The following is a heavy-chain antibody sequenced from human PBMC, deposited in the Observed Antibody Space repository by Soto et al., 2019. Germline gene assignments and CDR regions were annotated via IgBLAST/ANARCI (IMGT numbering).Heavy chain of an antibody. V-gene: IGHV4-30-2*01. CDR3: ARTPTP. CDR1: GGSFSGYS. J-gene: IGHJ5*02. Sequence: PSETLSLTCAVHGGSFSGYSWSWIRQPPGKGLEWIGYIYHSGSTYYNPSLKSRVTISVDRSKNQFSLKLSSVTAADTAVYYCARTPTPWGQGTLVTVSS. D-gene: IGHD1-26*01. CDR2: IYHSGST.